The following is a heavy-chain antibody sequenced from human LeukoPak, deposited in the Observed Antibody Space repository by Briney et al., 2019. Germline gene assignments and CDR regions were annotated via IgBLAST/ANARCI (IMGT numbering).Heavy chain of an antibody. D-gene: IGHD3-10*01. CDR2: INSDGSST. V-gene: IGHV3-74*01. J-gene: IGHJ3*02. CDR1: GFTFSSYW. CDR3: ARGKMVRGVPDAFDI. Sequence: GGSLRLSCAASGFTFSSYWMHWVRQAPGKGLVWVSRINSDGSSTSYADSVKGRFTISRDNAKNTLYLQMNSLRAEDTAVYYCARGKMVRGVPDAFDIWGQGTMATVSS.